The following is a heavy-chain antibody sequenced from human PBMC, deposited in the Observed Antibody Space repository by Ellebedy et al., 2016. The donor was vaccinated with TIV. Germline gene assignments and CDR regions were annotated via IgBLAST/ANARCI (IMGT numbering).Heavy chain of an antibody. CDR3: ARSTVINPEGDAYDI. CDR2: IDSSSTYI. J-gene: IGHJ3*02. V-gene: IGHV3-21*06. CDR1: EFTFSSFG. Sequence: GESLKISCAASEFTFSSFGMNWVRRASGKGLAWASSIDSSSTYIYYADSVKGRFTISRDNAKNSLYLHMNSLRAEDTAVYYCARSTVINPEGDAYDIWGQGTKVTVS. D-gene: IGHD4-23*01.